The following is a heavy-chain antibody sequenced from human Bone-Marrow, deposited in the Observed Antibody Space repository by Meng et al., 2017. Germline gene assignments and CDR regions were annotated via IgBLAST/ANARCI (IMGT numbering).Heavy chain of an antibody. CDR2: IIPIFGTA. D-gene: IGHD6-13*01. V-gene: IGHV1-69*06. CDR1: GGTFSSYA. CDR3: AREGGIAAAEIYYYGMDV. Sequence: SVMVSCKASGGTFSSYAISWVRQAPGQGLEWMGGIIPIFGTANYAQKFQGRVTITADKSTSTAYMELSSLRSEDTAVYYCAREGGIAAAEIYYYGMDVWGQGTTVTVSS. J-gene: IGHJ6*02.